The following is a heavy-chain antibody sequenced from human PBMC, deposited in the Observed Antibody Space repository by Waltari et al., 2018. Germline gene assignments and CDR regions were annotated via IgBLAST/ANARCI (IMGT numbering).Heavy chain of an antibody. CDR3: ARGTGRVVVAATPYHWYFDL. Sequence: QVQLQQWGAGLLTPSETLSLTCAVYGGSFSGYYWSWSRQPPGKGLEWIGEINHSGSTNYNPSLKSRVTISVDTSKNQFSLKLSSVTAADTAVYYCARGTGRVVVAATPYHWYFDLWGRGTLVTVSS. D-gene: IGHD2-15*01. V-gene: IGHV4-34*01. CDR2: INHSGST. CDR1: GGSFSGYY. J-gene: IGHJ2*01.